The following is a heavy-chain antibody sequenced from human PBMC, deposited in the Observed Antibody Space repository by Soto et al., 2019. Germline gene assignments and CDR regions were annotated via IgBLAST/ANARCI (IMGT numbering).Heavy chain of an antibody. J-gene: IGHJ1*01. D-gene: IGHD2-8*01. CDR3: ARASGRPLTVYAPLGF. V-gene: IGHV1-2*02. CDR2: INPTTGGT. Sequence: ASVKVSCKASGYSLTEYYLHWVRQAPGQGLEWMGWINPTTGGTTYAQKFEGRVTMTRDRSVNTAYMELSRLRSDDTALYFCARASGRPLTVYAPLGFWGQGRLVTVYS. CDR1: GYSLTEYY.